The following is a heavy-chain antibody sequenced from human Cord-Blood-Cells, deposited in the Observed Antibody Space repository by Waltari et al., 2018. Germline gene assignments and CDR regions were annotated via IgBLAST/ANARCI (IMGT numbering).Heavy chain of an antibody. CDR1: GFTFSSYT. Sequence: EVQLVESGGGLGKPGGSLLLSCAASGFTFSSYTMNWVRQAPGKGLEWVSSISSSSSYIYYADSVKGRFTISRDNAKNSLYLQMNSLRAEDTAVYYCARALVGATAFDIWGQGTMVTVSS. J-gene: IGHJ3*02. D-gene: IGHD1-26*01. V-gene: IGHV3-21*01. CDR3: ARALVGATAFDI. CDR2: ISSSSSYI.